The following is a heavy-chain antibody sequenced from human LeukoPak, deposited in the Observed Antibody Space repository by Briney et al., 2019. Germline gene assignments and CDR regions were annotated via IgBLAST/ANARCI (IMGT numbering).Heavy chain of an antibody. J-gene: IGHJ4*02. D-gene: IGHD3-22*01. V-gene: IGHV4-59*12. Sequence: SETLSLTCTVSGGSISSYYWSWIRQPPGKGLEWIGYIYYSGSTNYNPSLKSRVTISVDTSKNQFSLKLSSVTAADTAVYYCARREYKQYYYDSSGYWTYWGQGTLVTVSS. CDR2: IYYSGST. CDR1: GGSISSYY. CDR3: ARREYKQYYYDSSGYWTY.